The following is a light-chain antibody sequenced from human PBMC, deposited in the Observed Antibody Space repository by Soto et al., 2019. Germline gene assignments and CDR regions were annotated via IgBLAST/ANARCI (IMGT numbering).Light chain of an antibody. CDR2: DVS. CDR3: QHYNSYFGT. V-gene: IGKV1-5*01. CDR1: ESISSW. Sequence: DIQMTQSPSALSASVGDRVTITCRASESISSWLAWYQQRPGKAPKLLIYDVSNLESGVPSRFSGSGSGTDFTLTISGLQPDDFATYYCQHYNSYFGTFGGGTKVDIK. J-gene: IGKJ4*01.